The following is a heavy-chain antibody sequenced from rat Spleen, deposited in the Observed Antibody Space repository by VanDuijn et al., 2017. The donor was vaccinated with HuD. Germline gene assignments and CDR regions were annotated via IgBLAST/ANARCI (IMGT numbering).Heavy chain of an antibody. D-gene: IGHD2-3*01. CDR1: GFTFSGFY. J-gene: IGHJ2*01. Sequence: EEQLVESGGGLVQPGGSLKLSCAASGFTFSGFYMAWVRQAPKKGLEWVASITYDGSSTYYGDSVKGRFTISRDNAKSTLYLQLNSLRSEDTATYYCTRAPYDWGQGVMVTVSS. CDR2: ITYDGSST. CDR3: TRAPYD. V-gene: IGHV5-22*01.